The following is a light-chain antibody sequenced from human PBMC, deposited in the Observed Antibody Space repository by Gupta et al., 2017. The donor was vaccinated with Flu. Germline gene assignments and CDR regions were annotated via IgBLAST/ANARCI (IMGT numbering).Light chain of an antibody. J-gene: IGKJ1*01. V-gene: IGKV1-17*01. Sequence: DIQMTQSPSSLSASVGNRVTITCRASQDFRNDLDWYQQKPGEAPKRLIYLASNLQSGVPSRFRGSGSGTEFTLTISSLQPEDFATYYCLQHGLYPWTFGQGTKVEIK. CDR1: QDFRND. CDR3: LQHGLYPWT. CDR2: LAS.